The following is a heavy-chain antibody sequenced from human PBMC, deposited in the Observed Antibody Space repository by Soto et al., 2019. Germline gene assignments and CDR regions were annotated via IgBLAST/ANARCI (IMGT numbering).Heavy chain of an antibody. J-gene: IGHJ4*02. CDR2: FDPEDGET. CDR1: GYTLTELS. Sequence: ASVKVSCKVSGYTLTELSMHWVRQAPGKGLEWMGGFDPEDGETIYAQKFQGRVTMTEDTSTDTAYMELSSLRSEDTAVYYCATPKEQQLAFAYWGQGTLVTVSS. D-gene: IGHD6-13*01. V-gene: IGHV1-24*01. CDR3: ATPKEQQLAFAY.